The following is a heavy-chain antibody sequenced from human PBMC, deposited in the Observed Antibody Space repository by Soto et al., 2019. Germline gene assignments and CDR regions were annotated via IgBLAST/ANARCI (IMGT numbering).Heavy chain of an antibody. J-gene: IGHJ4*02. D-gene: IGHD6-13*01. V-gene: IGHV4-39*01. CDR2: IYYSGST. Sequence: QLQLQESGPGLVKPSETLSLTCTVSGGSISSSSYYWGWIRQPPGKGLEWIGSIYYSGSTYYNPSLKSRVTISVDTSKNQFSLKLSSVTAADTAVYYCARPDSSSWYYFDYWGQGTLVTVSS. CDR1: GGSISSSSYY. CDR3: ARPDSSSWYYFDY.